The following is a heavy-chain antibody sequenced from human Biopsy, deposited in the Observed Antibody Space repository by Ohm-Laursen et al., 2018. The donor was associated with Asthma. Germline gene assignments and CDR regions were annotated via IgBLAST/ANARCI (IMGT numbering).Heavy chain of an antibody. Sequence: TLSLTCIVSGGSLNNFYWSWIRHPPGKGLESIGHVYYSGSTNYNPSLKSRVTISIDASKNQFSLKLTSVTAADTAVYYCARGVDRVTGLLDHFDSWGQGTLVTVSS. CDR2: VYYSGST. CDR3: ARGVDRVTGLLDHFDS. V-gene: IGHV4-59*01. J-gene: IGHJ4*02. CDR1: GGSLNNFY. D-gene: IGHD2-21*02.